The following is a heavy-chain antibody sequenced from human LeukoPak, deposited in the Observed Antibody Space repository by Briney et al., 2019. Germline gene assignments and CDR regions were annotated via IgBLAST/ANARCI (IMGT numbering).Heavy chain of an antibody. V-gene: IGHV5-51*01. J-gene: IGHJ5*02. CDR3: ARALYCSSTSCYNWFDP. CDR2: IYPGDSDT. D-gene: IGHD2-2*01. CDR1: GYSFTSYW. Sequence: GESLKISCKGSGYSFTSYWIGWVRQMPGKGLEWMGIIYPGDSDTRYSPSFQGQVTISADKSISTAYLQWSSLKASDTAMYYCARALYCSSTSCYNWFDPWGQGTLVTVSS.